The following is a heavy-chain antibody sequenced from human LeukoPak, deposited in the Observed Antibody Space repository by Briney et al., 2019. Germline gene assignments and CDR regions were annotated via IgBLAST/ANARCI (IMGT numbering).Heavy chain of an antibody. CDR1: GFIFSNYA. CDR3: ARAYYYDSSGYYPSPYYFDY. Sequence: RGSLRLSCAASGFIFSNYAMHWVRQAPGEGLEYVSGISSNGGRTYYANSVKDRFTISRDNSKNTLYVQMNSLRAEDTAVYYCARAYYYDSSGYYPSPYYFDYWGQGTLVTVSS. V-gene: IGHV3-64*01. CDR2: ISSNGGRT. D-gene: IGHD3-22*01. J-gene: IGHJ4*02.